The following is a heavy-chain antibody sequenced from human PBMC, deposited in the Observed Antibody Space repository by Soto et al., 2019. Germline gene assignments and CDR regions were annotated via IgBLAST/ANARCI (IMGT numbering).Heavy chain of an antibody. CDR1: GFPLDDYT. CDR3: VKDSDWSFDS. J-gene: IGHJ4*02. V-gene: IGHV3-43*01. CDR2: IHWNGDDI. D-gene: IGHD6-19*01. Sequence: EVQLVESGGVVVQPGGPLRLSCAASGFPLDDYTMHWVRQGRRKGLEWVSFIHWNGDDINNADSVKRRFTNSRDNSKNSLYLQMNSLRTEDTVLYYCVKDSDWSFDSWGQGALVTVSS.